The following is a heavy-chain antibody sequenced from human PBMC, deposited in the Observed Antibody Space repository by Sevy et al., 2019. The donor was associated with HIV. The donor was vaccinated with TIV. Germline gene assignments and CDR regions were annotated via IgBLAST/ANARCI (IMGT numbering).Heavy chain of an antibody. Sequence: GGSLRLSCAASGFTFSRHWMHWVRQAPGKGLVWVSRINSDGSTTSYADSVKGRFTISRDNAKNTLYLQMNSLRVEDTAVYYCVRGSITGYASDYWGQGTLVTVSS. CDR3: VRGSITGYASDY. D-gene: IGHD5-12*01. CDR1: GFTFSRHW. J-gene: IGHJ4*02. CDR2: INSDGSTT. V-gene: IGHV3-74*01.